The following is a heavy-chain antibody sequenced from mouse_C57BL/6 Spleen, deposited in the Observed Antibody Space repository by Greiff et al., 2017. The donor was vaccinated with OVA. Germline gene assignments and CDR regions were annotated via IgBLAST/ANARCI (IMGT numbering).Heavy chain of an antibody. CDR1: GYTFTSYW. D-gene: IGHD2-4*01. V-gene: IGHV1-50*01. CDR2: LDPSDSYT. Sequence: QVQLQQPGAELVKPGASVKLSCKASGYTFTSYWMQWVKQRPGQGLEWIGELDPSDSYTNYNQKFKGKATLTVDTSSSTAYMQLSSLPSEDSAVYYCARGDYDGGGFAYWGQGTLVTVSA. CDR3: ARGDYDGGGFAY. J-gene: IGHJ3*01.